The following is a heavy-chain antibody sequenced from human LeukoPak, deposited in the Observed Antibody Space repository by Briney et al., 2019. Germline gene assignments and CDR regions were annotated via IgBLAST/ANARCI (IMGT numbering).Heavy chain of an antibody. V-gene: IGHV4-4*02. D-gene: IGHD1-1*01. CDR2: ISHSGST. CDR3: ARATETTPFDY. Sequence: KPSETLSLTCPVSGVSLSSSHWWSWVRQPPGKGLEWIGEISHSGSTNYNPSLESRVTISVDKSKNQFYLKLSSVTAADTAVYFCARATETTPFDYWGQGITVTVSS. CDR1: GVSLSSSHW. J-gene: IGHJ4*02.